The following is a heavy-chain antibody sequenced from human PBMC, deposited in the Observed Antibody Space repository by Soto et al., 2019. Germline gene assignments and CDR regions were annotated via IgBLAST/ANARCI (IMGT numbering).Heavy chain of an antibody. Sequence: PSQTLSLTCTVSGGSISSGDSYCSWIRPPPGKGLEWSGYISSSGSTYYNPSLKSRVTISVDTSKNQFSLKLSSVTGADTAVYYCARHSPSYSYGFDYWGEGTRVTVSS. CDR2: ISSSGST. CDR3: ARHSPSYSYGFDY. J-gene: IGHJ4*02. CDR1: GGSISSGDSY. V-gene: IGHV4-30-4*01. D-gene: IGHD5-18*01.